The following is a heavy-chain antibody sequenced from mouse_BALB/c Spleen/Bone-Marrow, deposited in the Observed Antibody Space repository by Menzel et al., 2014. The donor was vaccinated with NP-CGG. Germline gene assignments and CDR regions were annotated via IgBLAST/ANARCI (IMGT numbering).Heavy chain of an antibody. V-gene: IGHV2-2*02. D-gene: IGHD1-1*01. CDR1: GFSLTSYG. J-gene: IGHJ3*01. CDR2: IWSGGST. Sequence: QVHVKQSGPGLVQPSQSLSITCTVSGFSLTSYGVHWVRQSPGKGLEWLGVIWSGGSTDYNAAFISRLSISKDNSKSXVFFKMKSLQANDTAIYYCARRGGTTTPFAYWGQGTLVTVSA. CDR3: ARRGGTTTPFAY.